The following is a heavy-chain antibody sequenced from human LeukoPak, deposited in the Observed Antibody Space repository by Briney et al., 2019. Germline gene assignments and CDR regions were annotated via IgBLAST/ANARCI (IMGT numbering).Heavy chain of an antibody. CDR3: ARRQQLGANFDY. J-gene: IGHJ4*02. D-gene: IGHD6-13*01. CDR1: GFTFSDYY. CDR2: ISGSGSTI. V-gene: IGHV3-11*01. Sequence: GGSLRLSCAASGFTFSDYYMSWIRQAPGKGLEWVSYISGSGSTIYYADSVKGRFTISRDNAKNSLYLQMNSLRAEDTAVYYCARRQQLGANFDYWGQGTLVTVSS.